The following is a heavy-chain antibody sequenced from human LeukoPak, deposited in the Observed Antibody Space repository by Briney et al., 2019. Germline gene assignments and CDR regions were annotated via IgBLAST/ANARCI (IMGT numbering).Heavy chain of an antibody. V-gene: IGHV1-69*05. CDR3: ASTYSSSWSGDYYYYMDV. CDR2: IIPIFGTA. Sequence: GASVKVSCKASGGTFSSYAISWVRQAPGQGLEWMGGIIPIFGTANYAQKFQGRVTINTDKSTSTAYMELSSLRSEDTAVYYCASTYSSSWSGDYYYYMDVWGKGTTVTVSS. J-gene: IGHJ6*03. CDR1: GGTFSSYA. D-gene: IGHD6-13*01.